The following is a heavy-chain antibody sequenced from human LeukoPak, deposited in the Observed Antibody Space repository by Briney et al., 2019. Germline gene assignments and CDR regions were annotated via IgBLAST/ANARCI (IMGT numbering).Heavy chain of an antibody. V-gene: IGHV1-18*01. CDR2: ISAYNGKK. J-gene: IGHJ5*02. CDR3: ARERLGYCTNGVCSRWFDP. Sequence: ASVKVSCKASGYTFTSYGISWVRQAPGQGLEWMGWISAYNGKKNYAQKLQGRVTMTTDTSTSTAYMELRSLRSDDPAVYYCARERLGYCTNGVCSRWFDPWGQGTLVTVSS. CDR1: GYTFTSYG. D-gene: IGHD2-8*01.